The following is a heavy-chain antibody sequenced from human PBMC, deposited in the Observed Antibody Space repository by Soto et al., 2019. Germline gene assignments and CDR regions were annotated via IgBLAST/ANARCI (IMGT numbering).Heavy chain of an antibody. Sequence: QVQLQESGPGLVKPSQTLSLTCTVSGGSISSGGYYWSWIRQHPGKGLEWIGYIYYSGSTYYNPSLKSRVTISVDMSKNQFSLKLSSVTAADTAVYYCARSSSGFYDAFDIWGQGTMVTVSS. CDR1: GGSISSGGYY. CDR3: ARSSSGFYDAFDI. D-gene: IGHD3-22*01. J-gene: IGHJ3*02. V-gene: IGHV4-31*03. CDR2: IYYSGST.